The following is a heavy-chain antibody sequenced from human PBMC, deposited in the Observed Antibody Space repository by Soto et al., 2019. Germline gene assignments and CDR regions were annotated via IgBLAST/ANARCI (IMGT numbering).Heavy chain of an antibody. CDR1: GFSLSTSGVG. CDR3: APRLSYTIFDY. CDR2: IYWDDDK. Sequence: QITLTESGATLVKSTQTLTLTFTFAGFSLSTSGVGGGWIRQPPGKALEWIALIYWDDDKRFSPSLRKRLTLTKSTSLNQVGLTMTDVDPVDTATFYFAPRLSYTIFDYCGDGTLVSVSA. V-gene: IGHV2-5*02. J-gene: IGHJ4*01.